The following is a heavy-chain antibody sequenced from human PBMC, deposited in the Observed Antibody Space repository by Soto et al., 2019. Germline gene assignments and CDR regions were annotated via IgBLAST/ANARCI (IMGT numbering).Heavy chain of an antibody. D-gene: IGHD6-19*01. V-gene: IGHV3-7*01. J-gene: IGHJ4*02. Sequence: EVQLVESGGGLVQPGGSLRLSCAASGFSLSDYWMNWVRQAPGKGLEWVAIIKQDGSDRYYVDSVKSRFTISRDNAKNSLYLQMSSLRVEDPALYYCARGRGWLHDYWGQGTLVTVSS. CDR1: GFSLSDYW. CDR2: IKQDGSDR. CDR3: ARGRGWLHDY.